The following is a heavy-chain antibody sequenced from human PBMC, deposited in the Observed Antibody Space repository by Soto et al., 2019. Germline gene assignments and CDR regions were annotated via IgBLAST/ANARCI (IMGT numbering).Heavy chain of an antibody. J-gene: IGHJ4*02. D-gene: IGHD3-3*01. CDR2: IYYSGST. CDR3: ARAPLRFLEWLPRGYYFDY. CDR1: GGSISSYY. Sequence: PSETLSLTCTVSGGSISSYYWSWIRQPPGKGLEWIGYIYYSGSTNYNPSLKSRVTISVDTSKNQFSLKLSSVTAADTAVYYCARAPLRFLEWLPRGYYFDYWGQGTLVTVSS. V-gene: IGHV4-59*01.